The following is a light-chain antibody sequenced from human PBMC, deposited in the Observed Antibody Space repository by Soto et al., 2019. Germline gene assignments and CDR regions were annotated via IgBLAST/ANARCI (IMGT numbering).Light chain of an antibody. J-gene: IGKJ1*01. CDR3: QQYGSSGT. V-gene: IGKV3-20*01. CDR1: QSVSNNY. CDR2: GAS. Sequence: EIVLTQSPGTLSLSPGEGATLSCRASQSVSNNYLAWYQQKPGQAHRLLIYGASNRATGIPDRFSGSGSGTDFTLTISRLEPEDFAVYYCQQYGSSGTFGQGTKVDIK.